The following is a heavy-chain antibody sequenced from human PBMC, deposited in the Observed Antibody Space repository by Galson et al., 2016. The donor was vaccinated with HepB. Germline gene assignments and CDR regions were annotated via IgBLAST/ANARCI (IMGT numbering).Heavy chain of an antibody. D-gene: IGHD6-19*01. V-gene: IGHV3-74*01. CDR1: GFSFSKYW. Sequence: SLRLSCAASGFSFSKYWMHWVRQAPGKGLVWVSRVTIDESATDYADSVKGRFTISRDNAKKTLYLQMNSLRVEDTAVYYCVRASSAWYHYFDNWGQGTLLSVSS. CDR2: VTIDESAT. J-gene: IGHJ4*02. CDR3: VRASSAWYHYFDN.